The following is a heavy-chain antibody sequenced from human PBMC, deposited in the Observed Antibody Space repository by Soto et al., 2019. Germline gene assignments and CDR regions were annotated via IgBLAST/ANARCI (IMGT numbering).Heavy chain of an antibody. CDR1: GFTFSSYG. CDR2: IWYDGSNK. Sequence: PGGSLRLSCAASGFTFSSYGMHWVRQAPGKGLEWVAVIWYDGSNKYYADSVKGRFTISRDNSKNTLYLQMNSLRAEDTAVYYCARGHNYYDSSGTDYWGQGTLVTVSS. J-gene: IGHJ4*02. D-gene: IGHD3-22*01. V-gene: IGHV3-33*01. CDR3: ARGHNYYDSSGTDY.